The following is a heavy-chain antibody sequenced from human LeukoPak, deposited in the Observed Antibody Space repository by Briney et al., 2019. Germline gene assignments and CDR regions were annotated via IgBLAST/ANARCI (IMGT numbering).Heavy chain of an antibody. CDR1: GFTFSSYT. Sequence: GGSLRLSCAASGFTFSSYTLNWVRQAPGKGLEWVSGISGSGDNTYYADSVKGRFTISRDNAKNSLYLQMNSLRAEDTAVYYCARGTYYYDSSDRGIFDYWGQGTLVTVSS. V-gene: IGHV3-21*01. CDR2: ISGSGDNT. J-gene: IGHJ4*02. D-gene: IGHD3-22*01. CDR3: ARGTYYYDSSDRGIFDY.